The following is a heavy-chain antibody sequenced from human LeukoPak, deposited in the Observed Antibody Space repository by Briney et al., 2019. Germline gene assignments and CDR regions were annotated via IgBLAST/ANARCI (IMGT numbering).Heavy chain of an antibody. CDR3: AILLMDSSGYPWYFDY. V-gene: IGHV4-30-4*01. J-gene: IGHJ4*02. D-gene: IGHD3-22*01. Sequence: PSETLSLTCTVSGGSISSGDYYWSWIRQPPGKGLEWIGYIYYSGSTYYNPSLKSRVTISVDTSKNQFSLKLSSVTAADTAVYYCAILLMDSSGYPWYFDYWGQGTLVTVSS. CDR2: IYYSGST. CDR1: GGSISSGDYY.